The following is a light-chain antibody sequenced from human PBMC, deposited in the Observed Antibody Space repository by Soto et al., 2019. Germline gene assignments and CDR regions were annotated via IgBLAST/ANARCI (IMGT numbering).Light chain of an antibody. CDR2: DAS. CDR1: QSVSSY. V-gene: IGKV3-11*01. J-gene: IGKJ4*01. CDR3: QQRSNWPRALT. Sequence: VLTQSPGTLSLSPGERATLSCRASQSVSSYLAWYQQKPGQAPRLLIYDASNRATGIPARFSGSGSGTDFTLTISSLEPEDFAVYYCQQRSNWPRALTFGGGTKVDIK.